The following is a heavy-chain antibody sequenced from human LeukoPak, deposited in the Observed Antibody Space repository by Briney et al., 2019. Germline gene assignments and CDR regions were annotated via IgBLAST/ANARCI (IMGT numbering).Heavy chain of an antibody. CDR3: TRVAGSGSVD. J-gene: IGHJ4*02. V-gene: IGHV3-74*01. CDR1: GFTFSSYW. D-gene: IGHD1-26*01. CDR2: INSDASTT. Sequence: GGSLRLSCAASGFTFSSYWMHWVRQAPGKGLMWVSRINSDASTTSYADSVKGRFTISRDNAKNTLHLQMNSLRAEDTAVYYCTRVAGSGSVDWGQGTLVTVSS.